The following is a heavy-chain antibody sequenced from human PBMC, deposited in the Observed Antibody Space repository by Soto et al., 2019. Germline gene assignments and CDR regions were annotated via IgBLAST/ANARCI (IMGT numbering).Heavy chain of an antibody. CDR3: ARARRGAVVTPRWFDP. Sequence: QVQLQQWGAGLLKPSETLSLTCAVYGGSFSGYYWSWIRQPPGKGLEWIGEINHRGSTNYNPSLKSRVTISVDPSKNQFSLKLSSVTAADTAVYYCARARRGAVVTPRWFDPWGQGTMVTVSS. J-gene: IGHJ5*02. D-gene: IGHD2-21*02. CDR1: GGSFSGYY. CDR2: INHRGST. V-gene: IGHV4-34*01.